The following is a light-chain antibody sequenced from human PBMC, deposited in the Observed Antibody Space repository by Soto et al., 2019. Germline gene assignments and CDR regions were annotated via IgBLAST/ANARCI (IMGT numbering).Light chain of an antibody. V-gene: IGKV3-20*01. CDR2: GAS. CDR1: QSFSSNF. J-gene: IGKJ2*01. CDR3: QQYGTSPYT. Sequence: EIVLTQSPGTLSLSPGERATLSCRASQSFSSNFLAWYQQQPGQAPRLLIYGASFRATGIPDRFSGSGSGTDFTLIISRLEPEDFAVYYCQQYGTSPYTFGQGTKLEIK.